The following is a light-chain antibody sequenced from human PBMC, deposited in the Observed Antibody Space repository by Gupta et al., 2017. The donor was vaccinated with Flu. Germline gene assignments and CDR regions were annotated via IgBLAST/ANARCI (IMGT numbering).Light chain of an antibody. CDR1: SGSIATSY. Sequence: FVLSRPDSMSESPGQTVVISCTRDSGSIATSYVMWYQQRPGASPRTLIYEDNHRPSGVPDRFSGSISTYSTSVAITRSRMKTEAESYSDSQYCDGSRQGVFGGGTKLTVL. CDR2: EDN. J-gene: IGLJ3*02. V-gene: IGLV6-57*01. CDR3: QYCDGSRQGV.